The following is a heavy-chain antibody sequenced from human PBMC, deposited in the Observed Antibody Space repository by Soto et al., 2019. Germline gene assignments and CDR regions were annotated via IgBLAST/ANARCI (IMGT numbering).Heavy chain of an antibody. CDR1: GITFSRSG. V-gene: IGHV1-58*01. CDR3: AAARGVDDFWSGYKVLEY. D-gene: IGHD3-3*01. J-gene: IGHJ4*02. Sequence: ASVKVSCKASGITFSRSGVQWVRQARGQRLEWIGWIVVGSGNTNYAQKYQERVTITRDMSTSTAYMELSSLRSGDTADYYCAAARGVDDFWSGYKVLEYWGQG. CDR2: IVVGSGNT.